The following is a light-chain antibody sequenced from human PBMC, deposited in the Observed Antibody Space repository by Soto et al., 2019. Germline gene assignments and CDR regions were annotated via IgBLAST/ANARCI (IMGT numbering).Light chain of an antibody. CDR3: QEHASI. CDR2: DAS. J-gene: IGKJ5*01. CDR1: QNLGDGR. V-gene: IGKV3-20*01. Sequence: VLTQSPGTLSLSPGERATLSCRANQNLGDGRLDWYQQKPGQPPTLLIYDASTRATGIPDRFSGSGSGTDFTLTISRLETEDFAVYYCQEHASIFGQGTRLEIK.